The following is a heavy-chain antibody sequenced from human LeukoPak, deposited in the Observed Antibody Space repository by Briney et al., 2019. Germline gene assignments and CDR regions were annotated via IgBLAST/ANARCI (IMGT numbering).Heavy chain of an antibody. V-gene: IGHV5-51*01. Sequence: GESLKISCKGSGYSFTSYWIGWVRQMPGKRLEWMGIIYPGDSDTRYSPSFQGQVTISADKSISTAYLQWSSLKASDTAMYYCAIQKGLGATLVPFDYWGQGTLVTVSS. CDR1: GYSFTSYW. J-gene: IGHJ4*02. CDR2: IYPGDSDT. CDR3: AIQKGLGATLVPFDY. D-gene: IGHD1-26*01.